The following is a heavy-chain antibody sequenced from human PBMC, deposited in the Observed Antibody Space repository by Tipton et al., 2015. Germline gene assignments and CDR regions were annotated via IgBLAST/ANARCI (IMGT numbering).Heavy chain of an antibody. CDR1: GGSISSSSCY. V-gene: IGHV4-39*01. J-gene: IGHJ4*02. CDR2: IYYSGNT. D-gene: IGHD3-22*01. Sequence: TLSLTCTVSGGSISSSSCYWGWIRQPPGKGLEWIGSIYYSGNTYYNPSLKSRVTISVDTSKNQFSLKLSSVTAADTAVYYCARGPTVYYDSSGSLFDYWGQGTLVTVS. CDR3: ARGPTVYYDSSGSLFDY.